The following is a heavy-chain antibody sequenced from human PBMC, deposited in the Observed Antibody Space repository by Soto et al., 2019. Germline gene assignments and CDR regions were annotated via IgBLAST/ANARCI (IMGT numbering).Heavy chain of an antibody. CDR2: ISYSAKT. CDR3: TRGAGAPWVRFDS. J-gene: IGHJ4*02. D-gene: IGHD3-22*01. CDR1: GYSITSGFY. V-gene: IGHV4-38-2*01. Sequence: SETLSLTGGVSGYSITSGFYWGWVRQSPGKGLEWIGSISYSAKTFYNPSLASRLSIAVDTSMNQFSLRLTSVTAADTALYYCTRGAGAPWVRFDSWGQGTLVTVSS.